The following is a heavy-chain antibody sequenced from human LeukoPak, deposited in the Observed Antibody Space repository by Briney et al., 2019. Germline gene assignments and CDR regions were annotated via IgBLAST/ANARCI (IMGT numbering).Heavy chain of an antibody. V-gene: IGHV4-38-2*01. J-gene: IGHJ5*02. CDR2: IYHSGST. CDR3: ARQRAVPAANYWFDP. CDR1: GYSISSSYY. D-gene: IGHD2-2*01. Sequence: PSETLSLTCAVSGYSISSSYYWGWIRQPPGKGLEWIGSIYHSGSTYYNPSLKSRVTISVDTSKNQFSLKLSSVTAADTAVYYCARQRAVPAANYWFDPWGQGTLVTVSS.